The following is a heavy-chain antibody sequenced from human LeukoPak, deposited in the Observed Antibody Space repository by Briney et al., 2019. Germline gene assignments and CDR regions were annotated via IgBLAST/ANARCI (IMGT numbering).Heavy chain of an antibody. Sequence: GGSLRLSCAASGCTFSTYWMTWVRQAPGKGLEWVANIKQDGSEKYYVDSVKGRFTISRDNAKNSLYLQMNSLRAEDTAVYYCAGGRDVYRYWGQGTLVTVSS. D-gene: IGHD5-24*01. J-gene: IGHJ4*02. CDR3: AGGRDVYRY. CDR2: IKQDGSEK. CDR1: GCTFSTYW. V-gene: IGHV3-7*01.